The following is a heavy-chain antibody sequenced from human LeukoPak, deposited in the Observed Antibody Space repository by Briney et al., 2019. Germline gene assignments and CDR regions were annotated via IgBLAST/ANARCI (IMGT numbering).Heavy chain of an antibody. CDR2: ISGSGGST. J-gene: IGHJ4*02. D-gene: IGHD1-26*01. CDR3: TTDSLRVGVTGLDY. CDR1: GFTFSSYA. V-gene: IGHV3-23*01. Sequence: GGSLRLSCAASGFTFSSYAMSWVRQAPGKGPEWVSAISGSGGSTYYADSVKGRFTISRDNSKNTLYLQMNSLKTEDTAVYYCTTDSLRVGVTGLDYWGQGTLVTVSS.